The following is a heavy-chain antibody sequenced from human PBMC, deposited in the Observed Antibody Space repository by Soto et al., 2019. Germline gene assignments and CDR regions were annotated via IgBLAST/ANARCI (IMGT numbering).Heavy chain of an antibody. Sequence: EASVKVSCKASGGTFSSCTISWVRQAPGKGLEWMGRIIPILGIANYAQKFQGRVTITADKSTSTAYMELSSQRSEDTAVYYCARGGRDIVVVPAAMIYYYYYMDVWGKGTTVTVSS. V-gene: IGHV1-69*02. D-gene: IGHD2-2*01. J-gene: IGHJ6*03. CDR1: GGTFSSCT. CDR3: ARGGRDIVVVPAAMIYYYYYMDV. CDR2: IIPILGIA.